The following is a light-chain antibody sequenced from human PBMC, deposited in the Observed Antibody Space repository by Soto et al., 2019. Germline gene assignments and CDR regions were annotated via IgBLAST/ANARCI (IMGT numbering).Light chain of an antibody. Sequence: QSVLTQPPSASGTPGQRVTISCSGSSSNIGSNTVNWYQQLPGTAPKLLIYSNNQRPSGVPDRFSGSKSGTSASLAISGLQSEDEADYYCAAWDDSLTRYVFRTGTKVT. V-gene: IGLV1-44*01. CDR1: SSNIGSNT. J-gene: IGLJ1*01. CDR3: AAWDDSLTRYV. CDR2: SNN.